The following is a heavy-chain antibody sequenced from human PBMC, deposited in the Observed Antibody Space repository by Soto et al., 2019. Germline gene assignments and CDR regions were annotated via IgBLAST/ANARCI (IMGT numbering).Heavy chain of an antibody. Sequence: QVQLVESGGGVVQPGRSLTIFCTASGFTFKHNPMHWIRQAPAKGLEWVADISFDGSTKNYADSVKGRFTISRDNSKNTLSLKMRALKGEDTATYYCAREGIAESGPNFYDFWGQGTLVAVSS. J-gene: IGHJ4*02. V-gene: IGHV3-30-3*01. CDR1: GFTFKHNP. CDR2: ISFDGSTK. CDR3: AREGIAESGPNFYDF. D-gene: IGHD6-13*01.